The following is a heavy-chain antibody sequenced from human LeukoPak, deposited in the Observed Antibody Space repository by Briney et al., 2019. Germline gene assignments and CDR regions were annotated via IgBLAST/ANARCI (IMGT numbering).Heavy chain of an antibody. CDR3: ARRFLEWLQDY. CDR1: GFTFSSYS. V-gene: IGHV3-21*01. D-gene: IGHD3-3*01. CDR2: ISSSSSYI. J-gene: IGHJ4*02. Sequence: GGSLRLSCAAYGFTFSSYSMNWVRQAPGRGLEWVSSISSSSSYIYYADSVKGRFTISRDNAKNSLYLQMNSLRAEDTAVYYCARRFLEWLQDYWGQGTLVTVSS.